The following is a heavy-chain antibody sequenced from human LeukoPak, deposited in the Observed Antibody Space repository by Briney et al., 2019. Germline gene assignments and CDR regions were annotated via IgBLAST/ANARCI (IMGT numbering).Heavy chain of an antibody. CDR1: GYTFTSYD. V-gene: IGHV1-8*01. Sequence: GASVKVSCKASGYTFTSYDINWVRQATGQGLEWMGWMNPNSGNTGYAQKFQGRVTMTRNTSISTAYMELSSLRSEDMAVYYCARGIVVIYCSGGSCPNYYYYMDVWGKGTTVTVSS. CDR2: MNPNSGNT. D-gene: IGHD2-15*01. J-gene: IGHJ6*03. CDR3: ARGIVVIYCSGGSCPNYYYYMDV.